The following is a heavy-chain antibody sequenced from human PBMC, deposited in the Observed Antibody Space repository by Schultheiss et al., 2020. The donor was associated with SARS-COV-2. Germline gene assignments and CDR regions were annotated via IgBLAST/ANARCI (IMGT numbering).Heavy chain of an antibody. V-gene: IGHV3-7*01. CDR3: ARDRVTIFGVADMLDY. CDR2: IKQDGSEK. J-gene: IGHJ4*02. CDR1: GFTFSSYW. D-gene: IGHD3-3*01. Sequence: GESLKISCAASGFTFSSYWMSWVRQAPGKGLEWVANIKQDGSEKYYVDSVKGRFTISRDNAKNSLYLQMNSLRAEDTAVYYCARDRVTIFGVADMLDYWGQGTLVTVSS.